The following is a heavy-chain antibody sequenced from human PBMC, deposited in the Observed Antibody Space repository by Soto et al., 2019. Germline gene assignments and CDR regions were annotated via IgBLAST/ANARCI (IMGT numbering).Heavy chain of an antibody. CDR3: ARLGVATSYFDY. V-gene: IGHV3-7*03. D-gene: IGHD5-12*01. Sequence: GGSLRLSCAVSGFTFSSYWMSWVRQAPGKGLEWVANIKQDGSEKYYVVSVKGRFTISRDNAKNSMYLQMNSLRAEDTAVYSCARLGVATSYFDYWGQGTLVTVSS. CDR1: GFTFSSYW. J-gene: IGHJ4*02. CDR2: IKQDGSEK.